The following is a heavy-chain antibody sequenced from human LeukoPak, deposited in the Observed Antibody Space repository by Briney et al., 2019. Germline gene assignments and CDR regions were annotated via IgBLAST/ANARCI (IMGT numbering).Heavy chain of an antibody. J-gene: IGHJ4*02. D-gene: IGHD7-27*01. CDR2: ITTSDGNT. V-gene: IGHV3-23*01. Sequence: GGSLGLSCAASGFTFSSYTMSWVRQAPGKGLEWVSTITTSDGNTYYADSVKGRFTVSRDNSKNTLYLQMNSLRAEDTAVYYCAKDGGLWVSAHWGDSWGRGTLVTVSS. CDR3: AKDGGLWVSAHWGDS. CDR1: GFTFSSYT.